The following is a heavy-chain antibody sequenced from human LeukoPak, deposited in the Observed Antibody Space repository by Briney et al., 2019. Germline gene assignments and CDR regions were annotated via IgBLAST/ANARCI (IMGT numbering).Heavy chain of an antibody. CDR3: ARETSDYYHSSGYYFAFDY. CDR1: GFTVNNNY. V-gene: IGHV3-66*02. J-gene: IGHJ4*02. D-gene: IGHD3-22*01. CDR2: MYSGGST. Sequence: PGGSLRLSCTASGFTVNNNYMSWVRQAPGKGLEWGSVMYSGGSTYYADSVKGRFTTSRDNSKNKLYLQMSSLRAEDTAVYYCARETSDYYHSSGYYFAFDYWGQRSLVTVSS.